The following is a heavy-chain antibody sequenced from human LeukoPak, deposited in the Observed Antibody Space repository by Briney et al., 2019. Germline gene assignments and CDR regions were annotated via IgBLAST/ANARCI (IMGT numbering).Heavy chain of an antibody. Sequence: WGSLRLSCAASGFTFGSYGMHWVRQAPGKGLEWVAFIRYDGSNKYYADSVKGRFTISRDDSKNTLYLQMNSLRAEDTAVYYCAKSSSIAAAGTKYYYMDVWGKGTTVTVSS. CDR1: GFTFGSYG. D-gene: IGHD6-13*01. CDR2: IRYDGSNK. J-gene: IGHJ6*03. CDR3: AKSSSIAAAGTKYYYMDV. V-gene: IGHV3-30*02.